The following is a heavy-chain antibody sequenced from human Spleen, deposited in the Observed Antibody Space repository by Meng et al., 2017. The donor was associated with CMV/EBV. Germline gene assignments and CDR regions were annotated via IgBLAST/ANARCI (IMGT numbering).Heavy chain of an antibody. CDR2: ISGIVPGT. CDR1: GFTFSSYA. D-gene: IGHD6-19*01. J-gene: IGHJ1*01. V-gene: IGHV3-23*01. CDR3: AKDRLYSSPRTTFQS. Sequence: GESLKISCATSGFTFSSYAMNWVRQAPGKGLDWVSTISGIVPGTCCADSVRGRFTISRDNSKDTLFLQMNSLRAEDTAIYYCAKDRLYSSPRTTFQSWGQGTLVTVSS.